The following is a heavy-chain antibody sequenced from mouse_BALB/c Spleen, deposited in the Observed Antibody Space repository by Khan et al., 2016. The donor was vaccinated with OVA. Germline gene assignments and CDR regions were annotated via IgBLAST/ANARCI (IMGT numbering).Heavy chain of an antibody. J-gene: IGHJ2*01. D-gene: IGHD2-2*01. CDR2: IYPGNSDT. Sequence: EVQLQESGTVLARPGASVKMSCKASGYTFTNYWMHWVKQRPGQGLEWIGTIYPGNSDTNYNPKFTGQAKLTAVPSTSTAYMQLSSQRNEDSAVYYGARNGIGNDEIWDDWGQGTTLTVSA. CDR1: GYTFTNYW. CDR3: ARNGIGNDEIWDD. V-gene: IGHV1-5*01.